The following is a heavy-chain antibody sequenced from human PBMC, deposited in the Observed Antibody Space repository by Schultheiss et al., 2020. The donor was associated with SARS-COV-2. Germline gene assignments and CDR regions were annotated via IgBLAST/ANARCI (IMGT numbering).Heavy chain of an antibody. CDR2: ISSNGDTI. D-gene: IGHD6-19*01. J-gene: IGHJ4*02. Sequence: GGSLRLSCAASGFTISSYAMQWVRQAPGKGLERVSTISSNGDTIYHADSVKGRFTISRDNSNNTLHLQMSSLRREDTAMYYCVNGRRAVAGTVDYWGQGTLVTVSS. V-gene: IGHV3-64D*06. CDR3: VNGRRAVAGTVDY. CDR1: GFTISSYA.